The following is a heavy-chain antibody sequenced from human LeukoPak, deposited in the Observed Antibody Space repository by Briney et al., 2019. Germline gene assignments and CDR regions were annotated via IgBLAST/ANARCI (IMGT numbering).Heavy chain of an antibody. CDR2: ISNDGSVK. D-gene: IGHD1-26*01. Sequence: GRSLRLSCTAPGITFSNYAMHWVRQALGEGLEWVTVISNDGSVKYYADSVKGRFTISRDNSKNTLYLQMNSLRAEDTAVYYCGKNRYSGSLSPFDIWGQGTMVTVSS. J-gene: IGHJ3*02. V-gene: IGHV3-30*04. CDR3: GKNRYSGSLSPFDI. CDR1: GITFSNYA.